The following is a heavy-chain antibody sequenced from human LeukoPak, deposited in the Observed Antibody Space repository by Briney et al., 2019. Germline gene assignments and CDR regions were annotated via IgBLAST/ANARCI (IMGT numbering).Heavy chain of an antibody. Sequence: GASVKVSCKASGGTFSSYAISWVRQAPGQGLEWMGGSIPIFGTANYAQKFQGRVTITTDESTSTAYMELSSLRSEDTAVYYCARPIVGATLDAFDIWGQGTMVTVSS. J-gene: IGHJ3*02. D-gene: IGHD1-26*01. CDR3: ARPIVGATLDAFDI. CDR1: GGTFSSYA. V-gene: IGHV1-69*05. CDR2: SIPIFGTA.